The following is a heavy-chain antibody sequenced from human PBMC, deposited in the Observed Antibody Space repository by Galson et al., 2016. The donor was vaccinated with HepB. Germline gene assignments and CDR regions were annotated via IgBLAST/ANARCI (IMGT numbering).Heavy chain of an antibody. V-gene: IGHV3-21*01. Sequence: SLRLSCAASGFTVSSNCMSWVRQAPGKGLEWVSCISSSSVYIWYADSVRGRFTNSRDKAKNSLYLQMDSLTAEDTAVYYCARADGFNTPFFDSWGQGTLVTVSS. CDR1: GFTVSSNC. CDR3: ARADGFNTPFFDS. D-gene: IGHD5-24*01. J-gene: IGHJ4*02. CDR2: ISSSSVYI.